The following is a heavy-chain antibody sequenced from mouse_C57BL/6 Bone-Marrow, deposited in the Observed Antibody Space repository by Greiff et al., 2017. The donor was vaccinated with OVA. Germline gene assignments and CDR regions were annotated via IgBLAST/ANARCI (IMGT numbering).Heavy chain of an antibody. CDR1: GFTFTDYY. V-gene: IGHV7-3*01. J-gene: IGHJ4*01. D-gene: IGHD2-4*01. Sequence: EVKLMESGGGLVQPGGSLSLSCAASGFTFTDYYMSWVRQPPGKALEWLGFIRNKGNGYTTEYSASVKGRFTISRDNYQSILYLQMKALRAEDSATYDGERGYYDLYCARDYWGQGTSVTVSS. CDR3: ERGYYDLYCARDY. CDR2: IRNKGNGYTT.